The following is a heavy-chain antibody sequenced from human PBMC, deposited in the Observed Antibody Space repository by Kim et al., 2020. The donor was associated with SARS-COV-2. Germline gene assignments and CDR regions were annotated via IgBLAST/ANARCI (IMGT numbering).Heavy chain of an antibody. D-gene: IGHD3-22*01. V-gene: IGHV4-59*01. Sequence: LKSRVTISVATSKNQFSLKLSSVTAADTAVYYCASFPWYYYDSSGYYYDYWGQGTLVTVSS. CDR3: ASFPWYYYDSSGYYYDY. J-gene: IGHJ4*02.